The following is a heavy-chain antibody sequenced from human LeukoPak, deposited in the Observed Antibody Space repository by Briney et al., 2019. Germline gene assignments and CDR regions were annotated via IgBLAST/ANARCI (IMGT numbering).Heavy chain of an antibody. CDR3: ARDRIDY. CDR2: INYKGGTT. V-gene: IGHV3-64*04. J-gene: IGHJ4*02. CDR1: GFTLSSFS. Sequence: GGSLRLSCAASGFTLSSFSMHWVRQSPGRGLEYVSAINYKGGTTYYADSVKGRFTISRDNAKNSLYLQMNSLRAEDTAVYYCARDRIDYWGQGTLVTVSS.